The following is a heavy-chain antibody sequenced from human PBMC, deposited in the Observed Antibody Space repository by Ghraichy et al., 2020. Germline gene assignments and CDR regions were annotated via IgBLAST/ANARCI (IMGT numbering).Heavy chain of an antibody. CDR3: ARDRSGWYGGWFDP. D-gene: IGHD6-19*01. CDR2: IKQDGSEK. Sequence: GGSLRLSCAASGFTFSSYWMSWVRQAPGKGLEWVANIKQDGSEKYYVDSVKGRFTISRDNAKNSLYLQMNSLRAEDTAVYYCARDRSGWYGGWFDPWGQGTLVTVSS. J-gene: IGHJ5*02. V-gene: IGHV3-7*01. CDR1: GFTFSSYW.